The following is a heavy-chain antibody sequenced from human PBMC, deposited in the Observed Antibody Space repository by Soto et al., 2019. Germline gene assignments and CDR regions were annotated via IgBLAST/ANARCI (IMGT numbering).Heavy chain of an antibody. J-gene: IGHJ3*02. CDR1: GFTFSSYE. CDR3: ASLRTRAFDI. Sequence: PGGSLSLSCAASGFTFSSYEMNWVSQAPGKGLEWVSYISSSGSTIYYADSVKGRFTISRDNAKNSLYLQMNSLRAEDTAVYDCASLRTRAFDIWGQGTMVTVSS. V-gene: IGHV3-48*03. CDR2: ISSSGSTI. D-gene: IGHD1-7*01.